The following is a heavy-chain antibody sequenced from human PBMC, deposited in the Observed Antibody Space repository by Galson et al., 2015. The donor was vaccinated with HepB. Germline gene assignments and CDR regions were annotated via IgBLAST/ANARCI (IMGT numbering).Heavy chain of an antibody. CDR3: AREGVRGGRRLQFHDY. Sequence: SVKVSCKASGYTFTSYYMHWVRQAPGQGLEWMGIINPSEDSTKYAQKFQGRVTMTRDASTSTVYMELSSLRSEDTAIYYCAREGVRGGRRLQFHDYWGQGTLVTVSS. CDR1: GYTFTSYY. J-gene: IGHJ4*02. V-gene: IGHV1-46*01. CDR2: INPSEDST. D-gene: IGHD5-24*01.